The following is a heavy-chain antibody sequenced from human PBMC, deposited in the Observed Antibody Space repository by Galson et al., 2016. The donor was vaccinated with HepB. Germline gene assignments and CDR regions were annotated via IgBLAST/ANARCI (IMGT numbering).Heavy chain of an antibody. CDR3: ARHRSKSSGWVGAYYFDY. V-gene: IGHV4-39*01. CDR2: VYYDGHT. J-gene: IGHJ4*02. Sequence: SETLSLTCTVSGHSISTSSYYWGWIRQPPGRGLEWIGSVYYDGHTYDNPSLKSRVSVSVDTAKNQFSLTLSSVTAADTAVFYCARHRSKSSGWVGAYYFDYWGKGILVTVSS. D-gene: IGHD6-19*01. CDR1: GHSISTSSYY.